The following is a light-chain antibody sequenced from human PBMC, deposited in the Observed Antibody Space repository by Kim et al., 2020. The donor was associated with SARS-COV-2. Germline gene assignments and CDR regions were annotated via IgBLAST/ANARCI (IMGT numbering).Light chain of an antibody. CDR1: QNIRTY. Sequence: GDRVTITCRTSQNIRTYLNWYQQRPGKAPKLLIYASSSLQSEVPSRFSGSGSGADFTLTIAGLQADDFATYHCQQTYSNPPTFGGGTEV. J-gene: IGKJ4*01. CDR2: ASS. V-gene: IGKV1-39*01. CDR3: QQTYSNPPT.